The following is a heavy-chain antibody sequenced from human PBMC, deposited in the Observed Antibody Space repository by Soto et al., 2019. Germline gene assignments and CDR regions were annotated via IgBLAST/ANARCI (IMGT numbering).Heavy chain of an antibody. J-gene: IGHJ6*04. CDR1: GGSVSSGSYY. CDR3: ARGSRVVRVKKTYYDFWSGYFHEELDV. Sequence: SETLSLTCTVSGGSVSSGSYYWSWIRQPPGKGLEWIGYIYYSGSTNYNPSLKSRVTISVDTSKNQFSLKLSSVTAADTAVYYCARGSRVVRVKKTYYDFWSGYFHEELDVWGKGTTVTVSS. CDR2: IYYSGST. D-gene: IGHD3-3*01. V-gene: IGHV4-61*01.